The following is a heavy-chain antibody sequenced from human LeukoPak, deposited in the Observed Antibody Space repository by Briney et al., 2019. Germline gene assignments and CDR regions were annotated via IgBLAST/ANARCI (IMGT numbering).Heavy chain of an antibody. V-gene: IGHV4-38-2*01. Sequence: PSETLSLTCGVSGYSISSGYYWGWIRQPPGKGLEWIGSIYHSGSTYYNPSLKSRVTISVDTSKNQFSLKLSSVTAADTAVYYCARQARRYYDILTGYINWGQGTLVTVSS. J-gene: IGHJ4*02. CDR2: IYHSGST. CDR3: ARQARRYYDILTGYIN. D-gene: IGHD3-9*01. CDR1: GYSISSGYY.